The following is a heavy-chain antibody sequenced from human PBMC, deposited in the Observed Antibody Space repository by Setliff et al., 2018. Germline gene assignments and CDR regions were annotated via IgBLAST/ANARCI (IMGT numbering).Heavy chain of an antibody. CDR3: ARADIVLMVYAISSGWFDP. J-gene: IGHJ5*02. V-gene: IGHV1-2*02. CDR2: INPNSGGT. CDR1: GYTFTGYY. Sequence: ASVKVSCKASGYTFTGYYMHWVRQTPGQGLEWMGWINPNSGGTNYAQKFQGRVTMTRDTSIGTAYMELSRLRSDDTAVYYCARADIVLMVYAISSGWFDPWGQGTLVTSPQ. D-gene: IGHD2-8*01.